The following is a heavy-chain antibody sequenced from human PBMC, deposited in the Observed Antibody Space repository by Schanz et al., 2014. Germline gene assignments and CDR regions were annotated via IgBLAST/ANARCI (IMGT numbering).Heavy chain of an antibody. CDR2: ISTSGTYM. V-gene: IGHV3-21*01. CDR1: GFTFSSYA. CDR3: ARKMKLGVYGGKGHDSLDI. J-gene: IGHJ3*02. Sequence: EVQLVESGGGLVQPGGSLRLSCSASGFTFSSYAMSWVRQAPGRGLEWVSSISTSGTYMYIADSLKGRFTISRDNAKNTLYLQMNTLRAEDTAVYYCARKMKLGVYGGKGHDSLDIWGQGTMVTVSS. D-gene: IGHD4-17*01.